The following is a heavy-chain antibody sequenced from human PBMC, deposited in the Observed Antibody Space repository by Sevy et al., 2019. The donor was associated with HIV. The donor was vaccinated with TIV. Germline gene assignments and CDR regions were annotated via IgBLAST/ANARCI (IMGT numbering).Heavy chain of an antibody. CDR3: ARSGYSSGWYFDY. CDR1: GFTFNSYG. V-gene: IGHV3-23*01. J-gene: IGHJ4*02. Sequence: GGSLRLSCAASGFTFNSYGMSWVRQAPGKGLEWVSGISGSGAGTYYADSVKGRFTISRDNSKNTLDLQMNSLRTDDTAVYYCARSGYSSGWYFDYWGQGSLVTVSS. CDR2: ISGSGAGT. D-gene: IGHD6-19*01.